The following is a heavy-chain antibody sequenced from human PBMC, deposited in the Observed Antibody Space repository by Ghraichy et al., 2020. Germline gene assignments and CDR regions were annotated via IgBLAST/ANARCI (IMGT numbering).Heavy chain of an antibody. D-gene: IGHD3-16*02. CDR3: ARALEGYLYYYGTDV. J-gene: IGHJ6*02. V-gene: IGHV3-13*01. CDR1: GFTFSTFD. Sequence: GGSLRLSCVTSGFTFSTFDMHWVRQPKGKGLEWVSSIGFGGDTYYSDSVRDRFTISRENAKNSLHLQMDSLRVGDTAVYYCARALEGYLYYYGTDVWGQGTTVTVSS. CDR2: IGFGGDT.